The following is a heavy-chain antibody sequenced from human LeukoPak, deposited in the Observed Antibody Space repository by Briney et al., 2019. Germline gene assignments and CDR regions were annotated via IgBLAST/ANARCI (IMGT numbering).Heavy chain of an antibody. J-gene: IGHJ4*02. CDR1: GFTFSSYA. D-gene: IGHD1-26*01. CDR2: IYTSGTA. Sequence: PGGSLRLSCAASGFTFSSYAMSWVRQAPGKGLEWVSVIYTSGTADYADSVKGRFIISRDTSKNTVNLQMNSLRAEDTAVYYCASGQLSGKGFDSWGQGTLVTVSS. CDR3: ASGQLSGKGFDS. V-gene: IGHV3-23*05.